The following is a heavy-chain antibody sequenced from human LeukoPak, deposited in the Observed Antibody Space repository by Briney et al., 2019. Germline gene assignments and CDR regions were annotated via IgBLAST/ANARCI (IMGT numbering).Heavy chain of an antibody. J-gene: IGHJ5*02. V-gene: IGHV4-31*03. CDR1: GGSISSGGYY. CDR3: ARDQFPYCSGGSCYNWFDP. D-gene: IGHD2-15*01. Sequence: SETLSLTCTVSGGSISSGGYYWSWIRQHPGKGLEWIVYIYYSGSTYYNPSLKSRVTIPVDTSKNQFSLKLSSVTAADTAVYYCARDQFPYCSGGSCYNWFDPWGQGTLVTVSS. CDR2: IYYSGST.